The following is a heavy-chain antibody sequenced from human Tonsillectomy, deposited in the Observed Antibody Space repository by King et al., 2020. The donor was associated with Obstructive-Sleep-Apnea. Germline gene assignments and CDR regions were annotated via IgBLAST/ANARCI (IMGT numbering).Heavy chain of an antibody. CDR2: SYYSGST. CDR3: ARLPGGNYGMDV. V-gene: IGHV4-31*03. J-gene: IGHJ6*02. CDR1: GGSISSGGYH. D-gene: IGHD3-16*01. Sequence: VQLQESGPGLVKPSQTLSLTCTVSGGSISSGGYHWSWIRQHPGKGLEWIGYSYYSGSTYSNPSLKSRVTISVDTSKKEFSLKLSSVTAADTAVYYCARLPGGNYGMDVWGQGTTVTVSS.